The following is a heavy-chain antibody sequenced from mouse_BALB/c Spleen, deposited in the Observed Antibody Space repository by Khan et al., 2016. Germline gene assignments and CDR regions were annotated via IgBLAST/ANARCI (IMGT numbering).Heavy chain of an antibody. J-gene: IGHJ2*01. CDR3: ASYYSSSYDYFDY. CDR1: GYTFTSYW. V-gene: IGHV1-87*01. D-gene: IGHD1-1*01. Sequence: QVQLQQSGAELARPGASVKLSCKASGYTFTSYWMQWVKQRPGQGLEWIGAIYPGDGDTRYTQKFKGKATLTADKYSSTDYMQLSSLASEDSSVYYCASYYSSSYDYFDYWGQGTTLTVSA. CDR2: IYPGDGDT.